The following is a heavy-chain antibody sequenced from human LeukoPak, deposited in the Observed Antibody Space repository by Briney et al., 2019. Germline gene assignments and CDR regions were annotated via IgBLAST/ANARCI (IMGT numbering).Heavy chain of an antibody. Sequence: GGSLRLSCAASGFTFSSYAMSWVRQAPGKGLEWVSAISGSGGSTYYADSVKGRFTISRDNSKNTLYLQMNSLRAEDTAVYYCAKDLGTYYDFWSGKAFDYWGQGTLVTVSS. CDR1: GFTFSSYA. V-gene: IGHV3-23*01. D-gene: IGHD3-3*01. J-gene: IGHJ4*02. CDR3: AKDLGTYYDFWSGKAFDY. CDR2: ISGSGGST.